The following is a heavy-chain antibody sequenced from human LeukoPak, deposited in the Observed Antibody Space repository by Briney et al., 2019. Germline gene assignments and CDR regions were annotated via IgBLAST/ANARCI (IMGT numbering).Heavy chain of an antibody. CDR2: INSDGSST. CDR1: GFTFSSYW. J-gene: IGHJ4*02. Sequence: GGSLRLSCAASGFTFSSYWMHWVRQAPGKGLVWVSRINSDGSSTSYADSVKGRFTISRDNTENTLSLQMNGLRAEDTAVYYCARDGILGSHDYWGQGTLVTVSS. CDR3: ARDGILGSHDY. V-gene: IGHV3-74*01. D-gene: IGHD3-3*02.